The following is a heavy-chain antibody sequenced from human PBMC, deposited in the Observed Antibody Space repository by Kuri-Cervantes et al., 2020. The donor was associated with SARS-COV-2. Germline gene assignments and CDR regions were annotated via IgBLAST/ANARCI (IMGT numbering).Heavy chain of an antibody. D-gene: IGHD6-13*01. CDR2: IYHSGST. CDR1: GYSISSGYY. Sequence: SETLSLTCTVSGYSISSGYYWGWIRQPPGKGLEWIGSIYHSGSTYYNPSLKSRVTISVDTSKNQFSLKLSSVTAADTAVYYCARWLSSSWYNWFDPWGQGTLVTVSS. CDR3: ARWLSSSWYNWFDP. J-gene: IGHJ5*02. V-gene: IGHV4-38-2*02.